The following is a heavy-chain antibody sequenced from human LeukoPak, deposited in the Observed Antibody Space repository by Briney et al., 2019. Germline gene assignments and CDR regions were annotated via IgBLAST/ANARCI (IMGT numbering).Heavy chain of an antibody. D-gene: IGHD5-24*01. J-gene: IGHJ4*02. CDR3: ARAVEMATVPFDY. V-gene: IGHV4-59*11. Sequence: PSETLSLTCTVSGGSISSHYWSWIRPPPGKGLEWIGYIYYSGSTNYNPSLKSRVTISVDTSKNQFSLKLSSVTAADTAVYYCARAVEMATVPFDYWGQGTLVTVSS. CDR1: GGSISSHY. CDR2: IYYSGST.